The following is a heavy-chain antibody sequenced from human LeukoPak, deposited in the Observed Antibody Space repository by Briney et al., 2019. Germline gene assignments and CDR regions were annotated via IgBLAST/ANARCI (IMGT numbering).Heavy chain of an antibody. Sequence: SETLSLTCAVYGGSFSGYYWSWIRQPPGKGLEWIGEINHSGSTNYNPSLKSRVTISVDTSKNQFSLKLSSVTAADTAVYYCARGTIAARDDAFDIWGQGTMVTVSS. CDR3: ARGTIAARDDAFDI. J-gene: IGHJ3*02. D-gene: IGHD6-6*01. CDR2: INHSGST. V-gene: IGHV4-34*01. CDR1: GGSFSGYY.